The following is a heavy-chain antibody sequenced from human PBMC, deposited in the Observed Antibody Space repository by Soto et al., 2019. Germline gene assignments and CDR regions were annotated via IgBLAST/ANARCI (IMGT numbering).Heavy chain of an antibody. CDR3: ARGVLRFLQWVDP. D-gene: IGHD3-3*01. CDR2: VYYSGST. V-gene: IGHV4-61*01. Sequence: SETLSLTYTVSVASVNSENYYWSWIRQPPGKGLEWIGYVYYSGSTNYNPSLKSRATISLDTYKNQFSLKMTSMTSADTAFYYCARGVLRFLQWVDPWGQGTLVT. CDR1: VASVNSENYY. J-gene: IGHJ5*02.